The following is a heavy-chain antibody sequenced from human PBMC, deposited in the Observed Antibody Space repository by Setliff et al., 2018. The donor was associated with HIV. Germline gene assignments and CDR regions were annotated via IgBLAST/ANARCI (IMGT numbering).Heavy chain of an antibody. J-gene: IGHJ5*02. CDR2: IYHTGST. V-gene: IGHV4-38-2*02. D-gene: IGHD2-2*01. CDR3: ARDPGGLYCRSTSCQGGCFDP. CDR1: GASISSGYY. Sequence: PSETLSLTCAVSGASISSGYYWGWIRQPPGKGLEWIGSIYHTGSTYYNPSLKSRVTISVDTSKNQLSLKLRSVTAADTAVYYCARDPGGLYCRSTSCQGGCFDPWGQGTLVTVSS.